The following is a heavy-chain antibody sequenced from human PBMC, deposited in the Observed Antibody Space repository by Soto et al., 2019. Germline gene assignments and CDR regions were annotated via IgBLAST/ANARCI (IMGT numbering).Heavy chain of an antibody. J-gene: IGHJ4*02. D-gene: IGHD1-1*01. Sequence: EVQLAQSGAEVKKPVESLKISCQGFGYTFSTYWIGWVRQRPGQGLEWMGAIYPADSDTRYTPSVEGHVTFAADKSLTTAYLQWNSLKASDTDRYYCARRRACNDAFDFWGQGTLVTVSS. CDR3: ARRRACNDAFDF. V-gene: IGHV5-51*03. CDR1: GYTFSTYW. CDR2: IYPADSDT.